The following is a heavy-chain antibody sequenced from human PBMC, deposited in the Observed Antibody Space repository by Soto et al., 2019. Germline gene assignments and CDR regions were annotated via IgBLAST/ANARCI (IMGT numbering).Heavy chain of an antibody. CDR3: AKRETLNLYSSGSYFDY. J-gene: IGHJ4*02. CDR2: ISGSGGST. V-gene: IGHV3-23*01. D-gene: IGHD6-19*01. Sequence: GGSLRLSCAASGFTFSSYAMSWVRQAPGKGLEWVSAISGSGGSTYYADSVKGRFTISRDNSKNTLYLQMNSLRAEDTAVYYCAKRETLNLYSSGSYFDYWGQGTLVTVSP. CDR1: GFTFSSYA.